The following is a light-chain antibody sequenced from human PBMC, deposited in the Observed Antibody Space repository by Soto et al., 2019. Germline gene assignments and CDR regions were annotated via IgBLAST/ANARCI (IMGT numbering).Light chain of an antibody. Sequence: QSVLTQPASVYGSPGQSITISCTGTSSDVGGYNYVSWYQQHPGKAPKLMIYDVSNRPSGVSNRSSGSKSGNTASLTISGLQAEDEADYYCSSYTSSSTRVFGTGTKVTVL. CDR2: DVS. CDR1: SSDVGGYNY. V-gene: IGLV2-14*01. J-gene: IGLJ1*01. CDR3: SSYTSSSTRV.